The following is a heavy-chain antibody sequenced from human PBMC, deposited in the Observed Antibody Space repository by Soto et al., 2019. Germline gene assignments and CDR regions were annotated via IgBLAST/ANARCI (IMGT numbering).Heavy chain of an antibody. V-gene: IGHV1-18*01. D-gene: IGHD1-26*01. CDR2: ISAYNGNT. CDR1: GYTFTSYG. Sequence: ASVKVSCKASGYTFTSYGISWVRQAPGQGLEWMGWISAYNGNTNYAQKLQGRVAMTTDTSKNQFSLKLSSVTAADTAVYYCARLRWELQSLCFDYWGQGTLVTVSS. CDR3: ARLRWELQSLCFDY. J-gene: IGHJ4*02.